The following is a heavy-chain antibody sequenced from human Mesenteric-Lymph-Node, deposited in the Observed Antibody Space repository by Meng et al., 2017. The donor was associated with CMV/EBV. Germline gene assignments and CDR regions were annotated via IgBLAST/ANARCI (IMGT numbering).Heavy chain of an antibody. J-gene: IGHJ4*02. CDR3: ARDQSGRNNRPNDY. Sequence: ASVKVSCKASGYTFTGYYMHWVRQAPGQGLEWMGWINPNSGGTNYAQKFQGRVTMTRDTSISTAYMELSRLRSDDTAVYYCARDQSGRNNRPNDYWGQGTLVTVS. D-gene: IGHD1/OR15-1a*01. V-gene: IGHV1-2*02. CDR2: INPNSGGT. CDR1: GYTFTGYY.